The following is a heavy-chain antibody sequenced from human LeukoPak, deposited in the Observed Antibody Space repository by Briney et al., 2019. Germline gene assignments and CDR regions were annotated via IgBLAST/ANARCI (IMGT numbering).Heavy chain of an antibody. CDR2: ISRISGRI. CDR1: GFTFADYA. V-gene: IGHV3-9*01. D-gene: IGHD3-22*01. Sequence: GGSLRLSCAPSGFTFADYAMHWVRHAPGKGREWVSGISRISGRIGYADSVKGRFPIATDNAENSLYLQMNSLRAEDTALYYCAKDMYYYDSSGYWDYWGQGTLVTVSS. J-gene: IGHJ4*02. CDR3: AKDMYYYDSSGYWDY.